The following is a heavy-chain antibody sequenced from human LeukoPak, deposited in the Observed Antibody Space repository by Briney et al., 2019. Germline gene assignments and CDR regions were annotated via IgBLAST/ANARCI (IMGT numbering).Heavy chain of an antibody. Sequence: SETLSLTCTVSGVSVSTTYNWGWVRRPPGKGLEWIGYNGNNNYNPSLKSRATISLDTSKNQFSLKLHSVTDADTAVYYCVRDYWGSLDYWGQGTLVTVSS. CDR2: NGNN. V-gene: IGHV4-61*01. D-gene: IGHD7-27*01. CDR3: VRDYWGSLDY. J-gene: IGHJ4*02. CDR1: GVSVSTTYN.